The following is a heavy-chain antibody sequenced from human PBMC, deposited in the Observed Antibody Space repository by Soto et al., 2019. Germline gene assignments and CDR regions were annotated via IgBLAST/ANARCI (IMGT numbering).Heavy chain of an antibody. J-gene: IGHJ6*03. D-gene: IGHD6-6*01. CDR3: ARVPVSSSRVYYYYYYMDV. CDR1: GYTFTSYG. Sequence: ASVKVSCKASGYTFTSYGISWVRQAPGQGLEWMGWISAYNGNTNYAQKLQGRVTMTTDTSTSTAYMELRSLRSDDTAVYYCARVPVSSSRVYYYYYYMDVWGKGTTVTVSS. V-gene: IGHV1-18*01. CDR2: ISAYNGNT.